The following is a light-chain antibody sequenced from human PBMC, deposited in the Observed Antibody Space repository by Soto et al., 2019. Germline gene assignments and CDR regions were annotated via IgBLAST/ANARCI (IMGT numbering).Light chain of an antibody. CDR1: GSDIAGYNY. Sequence: QSALAQPASVSGSPGQSITISCTGTGSDIAGYNYVSWFQQHPGKAPKLMMYQVTIRPSGVSNRFSGAKSGNTASLTISGLQAEDEAEYYCSSFTSTTSLYVCGTGTKVTVL. CDR2: QVT. J-gene: IGLJ1*01. V-gene: IGLV2-14*01. CDR3: SSFTSTTSLYV.